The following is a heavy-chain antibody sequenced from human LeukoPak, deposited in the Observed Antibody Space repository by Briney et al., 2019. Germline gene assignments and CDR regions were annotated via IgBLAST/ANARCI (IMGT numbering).Heavy chain of an antibody. CDR2: IIPIFGTA. CDR1: GYTFTGYY. V-gene: IGHV1-69*13. J-gene: IGHJ5*02. Sequence: SVKVSCKASGYTFTGYYMHWVRQAPGQGLEWMGGIIPIFGTANYAQKFQGRVTITADESTSTAYMELSSLRSEDTAVYYCASLGLVPAPLFDPWGQGTLVTVSS. CDR3: ASLGLVPAPLFDP. D-gene: IGHD2-2*01.